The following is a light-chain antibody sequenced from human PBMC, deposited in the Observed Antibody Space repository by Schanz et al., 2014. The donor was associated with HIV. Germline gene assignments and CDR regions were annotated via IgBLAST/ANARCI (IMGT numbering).Light chain of an antibody. CDR2: SAS. V-gene: IGKV1-27*01. CDR3: QQCVTYPYT. CDR1: HDISNY. J-gene: IGKJ2*01. Sequence: IQLTQSPSSLSASVGDKVTITCRASHDISNYLAWYQQKPGRVPKLLIYSASTLQSGVPSRFSGSGSGTDFTLTISSLQPEDVATYYCQQCVTYPYTFGQGTKLDIK.